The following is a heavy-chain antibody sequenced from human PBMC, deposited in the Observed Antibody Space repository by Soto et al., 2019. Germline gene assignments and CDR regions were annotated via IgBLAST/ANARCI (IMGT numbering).Heavy chain of an antibody. J-gene: IGHJ6*02. CDR1: GDSVSSNSAA. D-gene: IGHD3-22*01. V-gene: IGHV6-1*01. CDR2: TYYRPKWYN. CDR3: AREVTMIVVVIRASYGMDV. Sequence: SQTLSLTCAISGDSVSSNSAAWNWIRQSPSRGLEWLGRTYYRPKWYNDYAVSVKSRITINPDTSKNQFSLQLNSVTPEDTAVYYCAREVTMIVVVIRASYGMDVWGQGTTVTVSS.